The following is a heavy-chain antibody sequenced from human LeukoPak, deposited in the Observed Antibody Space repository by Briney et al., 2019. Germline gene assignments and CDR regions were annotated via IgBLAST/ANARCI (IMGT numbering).Heavy chain of an antibody. CDR2: ISSSSSYI. D-gene: IGHD6-19*01. Sequence: KTGGSLRLSCAASGFTFSSYSMNWVRQAPGKGLEWVSSISSSSSYIYYADSVKSRFTISRDNAKNSLYLQMNSLRAEDTAVYYCASTTEAVALDYWGQGTLVTVSS. J-gene: IGHJ4*02. CDR1: GFTFSSYS. V-gene: IGHV3-21*01. CDR3: ASTTEAVALDY.